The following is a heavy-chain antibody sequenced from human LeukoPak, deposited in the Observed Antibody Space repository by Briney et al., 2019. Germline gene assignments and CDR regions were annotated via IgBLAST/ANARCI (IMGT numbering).Heavy chain of an antibody. V-gene: IGHV1-18*01. J-gene: IGHJ4*02. CDR3: AKMGIFEYQLPLDY. CDR2: ISAYNGNT. Sequence: ASVTVSCKASGYTFNMFGVSWVRQAPGQGLEWMGWISAYNGNTDYAQKFQGRITMTTDTSTATAYMELSSLRSDDTAVYYCAKMGIFEYQLPLDYWGQGTLVTVSS. D-gene: IGHD2-2*01. CDR1: GYTFNMFG.